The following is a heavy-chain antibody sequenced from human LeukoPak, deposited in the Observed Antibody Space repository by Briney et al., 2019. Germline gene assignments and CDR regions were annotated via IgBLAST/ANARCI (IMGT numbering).Heavy chain of an antibody. J-gene: IGHJ4*02. CDR1: GFTVSSIY. CDR3: ARGKYYYDSSGYYYYFDY. Sequence: GGSLRLSCAASGFTVSSIYMSWVRQAPGKGLEWVSVIYSGGSTYYADSVKGRFTISRDNSKNTLYLQMNSLRAEDTAVYYCARGKYYYDSSGYYYYFDYWGQGTLVTVSS. V-gene: IGHV3-53*01. D-gene: IGHD3-22*01. CDR2: IYSGGST.